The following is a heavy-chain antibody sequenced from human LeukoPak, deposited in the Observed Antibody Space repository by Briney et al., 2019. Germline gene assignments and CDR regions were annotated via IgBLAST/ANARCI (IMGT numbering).Heavy chain of an antibody. V-gene: IGHV4-59*01. CDR3: ARYSYCGGDCYYDAFDI. J-gene: IGHJ3*02. CDR2: IYYSGST. CDR1: GGSISSYY. Sequence: PSETLSLTCTVSGGSISSYYWSWIRQPPGKGLEWIGYIYYSGSTNYNPSLKSRVTISVDTSKSQFSLKLSSVTAADTAVYYCARYSYCGGDCYYDAFDIWGQGTMVTVSS. D-gene: IGHD2-21*01.